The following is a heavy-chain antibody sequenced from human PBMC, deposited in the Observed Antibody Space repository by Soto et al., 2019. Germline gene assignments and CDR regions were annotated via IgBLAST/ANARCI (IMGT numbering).Heavy chain of an antibody. CDR3: ARVGVIAAGYGMDV. J-gene: IGHJ6*02. Sequence: GGSLRLSCAASGFTFSSYAMSWVRQAPGKGLEWVSSISSSSSYIYYADSVKGRFTISRDNAKNSLYLQMNSLRAEDTAVYYCARVGVIAAGYGMDVWGQGTTVTVSS. V-gene: IGHV3-21*01. CDR2: ISSSSSYI. CDR1: GFTFSSYA. D-gene: IGHD6-25*01.